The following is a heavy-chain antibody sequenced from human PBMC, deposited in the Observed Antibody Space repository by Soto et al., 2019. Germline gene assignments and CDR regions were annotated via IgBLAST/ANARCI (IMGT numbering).Heavy chain of an antibody. Sequence: QVQLQESGPGLVKPSETLSLTCTVSGGSISSYSWNWIRQPPGKGLEWIGHIYNSGSTNYNPSLKSRVSMSVDTSKNQFSLKLPSGTAADTAVYYFARNHRGTGVPIVYWGHGTLVTVSS. V-gene: IGHV4-59*01. D-gene: IGHD3-10*01. J-gene: IGHJ4*01. CDR1: GGSISSYS. CDR2: IYNSGST. CDR3: ARNHRGTGVPIVY.